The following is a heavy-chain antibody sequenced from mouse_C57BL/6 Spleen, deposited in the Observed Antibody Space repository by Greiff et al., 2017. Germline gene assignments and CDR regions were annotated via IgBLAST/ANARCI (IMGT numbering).Heavy chain of an antibody. Sequence: QVQLQQSGPELVKPGASVKISCKASGYAFSSSWMNWVKQRPGKGLEWIGRLYPGDGDTNYNGKFKGKATLTADKSSSTAYMQLSSLTSEDSAVYFCARRSIYAMDYWGQGTSVTVSS. J-gene: IGHJ4*01. CDR1: GYAFSSSW. D-gene: IGHD2-10*02. CDR2: LYPGDGDT. V-gene: IGHV1-82*01. CDR3: ARRSIYAMDY.